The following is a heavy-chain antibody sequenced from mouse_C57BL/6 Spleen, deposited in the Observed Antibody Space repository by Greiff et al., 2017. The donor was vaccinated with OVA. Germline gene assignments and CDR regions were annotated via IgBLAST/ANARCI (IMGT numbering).Heavy chain of an antibody. D-gene: IGHD2-12*01. CDR3: ARGGPYDGYWYFDV. J-gene: IGHJ1*03. V-gene: IGHV1-72*01. CDR2: IDPNSGGT. Sequence: QVQLKQPGAELVKPGASVKLSCKASGYTFTSYWMHWVKQRPGRGLEWIGRIDPNSGGTKYNEKFKSKATLTVDKPSSTGYMQLSSLTSEDSAVYYCARGGPYDGYWYFDVWGTGTTVTVSS. CDR1: GYTFTSYW.